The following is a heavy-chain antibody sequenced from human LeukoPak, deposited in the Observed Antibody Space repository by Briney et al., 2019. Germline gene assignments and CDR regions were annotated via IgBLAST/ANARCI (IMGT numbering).Heavy chain of an antibody. V-gene: IGHV4-59*01. Sequence: PSETLSLTCTDSGGSLSSYSWSWIRQPPGKGLEWIGCIYSTGSTNYNPSLKRRVTISVDTSKNQYSLKLSFVTAADTAVYYCARGSYSNYFDTWGQGNLGTPSS. J-gene: IGHJ4*02. CDR1: GGSLSSYS. D-gene: IGHD1-26*01. CDR2: IYSTGST. CDR3: ARGSYSNYFDT.